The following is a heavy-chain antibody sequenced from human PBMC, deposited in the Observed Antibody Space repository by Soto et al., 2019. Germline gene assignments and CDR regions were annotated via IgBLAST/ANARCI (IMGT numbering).Heavy chain of an antibody. CDR2: ISSTGSGT. D-gene: IGHD2-15*01. V-gene: IGHV3-48*03. CDR1: GFTFNRYW. Sequence: SLRLSCAASGFTFNRYWMSWVRQAPGKGLEWISYISSTGSGTHYADSVKGRFTMSRDNTKNSVSLQMSSLRAEDTAVYYCVRDLHEPLATDALRVANWGQGTQVTVS. CDR3: VRDLHEPLATDALRVAN. J-gene: IGHJ4*02.